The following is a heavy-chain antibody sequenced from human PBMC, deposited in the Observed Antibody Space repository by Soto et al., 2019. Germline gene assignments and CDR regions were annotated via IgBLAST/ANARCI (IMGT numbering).Heavy chain of an antibody. J-gene: IGHJ5*02. D-gene: IGHD2-21*02. Sequence: SETLSLTCTVSGGSITDYSWVWIRQPAGKGLEWIGRIFSSGSTNYNPSLKGRITMSLDTSKNQFSLKLNSATATDTAVYFCARGQGVVVTADNWFDPWGQGILVTVSS. CDR3: ARGQGVVVTADNWFDP. CDR2: IFSSGST. V-gene: IGHV4-4*07. CDR1: GGSITDYS.